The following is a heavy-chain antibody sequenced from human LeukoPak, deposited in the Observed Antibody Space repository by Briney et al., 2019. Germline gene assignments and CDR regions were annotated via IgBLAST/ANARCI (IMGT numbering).Heavy chain of an antibody. J-gene: IGHJ4*02. CDR3: ARGSAWQWLDY. V-gene: IGHV1-8*03. D-gene: IGHD6-19*01. Sequence: ASVKVSCKASGYTFTNYDINWVRQATGQGLEWMGWMNPYSINTGYAQKFQGRVTITRNTSISTAYMELSSLRSEDTAVYYCARGSAWQWLDYWGQGTLVTVSS. CDR1: GYTFTNYD. CDR2: MNPYSINT.